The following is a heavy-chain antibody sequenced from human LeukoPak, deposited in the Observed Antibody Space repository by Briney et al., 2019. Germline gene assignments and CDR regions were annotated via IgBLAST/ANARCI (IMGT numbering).Heavy chain of an antibody. Sequence: SETLSLTCAVSGGSISSSNWWSWVRQPPGKGLGWIGEIYHSGSTNYNPSLKSRVTISVDKSKNQFSLKLSSVTAADTAVYYCARRSGNYYYYYGMDVWGQGTTVTVSS. CDR1: GGSISSSNW. D-gene: IGHD3-3*01. V-gene: IGHV4-4*02. CDR2: IYHSGST. J-gene: IGHJ6*02. CDR3: ARRSGNYYYYYGMDV.